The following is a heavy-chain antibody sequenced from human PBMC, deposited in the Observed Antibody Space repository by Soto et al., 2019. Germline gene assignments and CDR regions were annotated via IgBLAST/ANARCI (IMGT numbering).Heavy chain of an antibody. Sequence: EVQLVESGGGLVKPGGSLRLSCAASGFTFSSYAMSWVRQAPGKGLEWVSAISGSGGSTYYADSVKGRFTISRDNSKNTLYLQMNSLRAEDTAVYYCASPRELLWFGELPDFDYWGQGTLVTVSS. J-gene: IGHJ4*02. CDR3: ASPRELLWFGELPDFDY. D-gene: IGHD3-10*01. CDR1: GFTFSSYA. V-gene: IGHV3-23*04. CDR2: ISGSGGST.